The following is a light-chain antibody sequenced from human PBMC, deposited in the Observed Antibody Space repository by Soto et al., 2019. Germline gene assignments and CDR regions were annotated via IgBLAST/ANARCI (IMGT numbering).Light chain of an antibody. CDR1: STDVGEYNY. J-gene: IGLJ3*02. V-gene: IGLV2-8*01. CDR3: SSYAGSLTWV. Sequence: QSALTQPPSASGSPGQSVTIPCAGTSTDVGEYNYVSWYQQHPGKAPKLIIFEGSKRPSGVSDRFSGSKSDNRASLTISGLQAEDEADYYCSSYAGSLTWVFGGGTKLTVL. CDR2: EGS.